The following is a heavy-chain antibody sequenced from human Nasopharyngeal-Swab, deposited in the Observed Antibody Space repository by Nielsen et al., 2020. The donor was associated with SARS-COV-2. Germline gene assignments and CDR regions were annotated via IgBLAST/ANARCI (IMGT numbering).Heavy chain of an antibody. CDR1: GFTFSSYA. Sequence: GESLKISCAASGFTFSSYAMSWVRQAPGKGLEWVSAISGSGGSTYYADSVKGRFTISRDNAKNSLYLQMNSLRAEDTAVYYCARDRGSKDYGGKEAYWYFDLWGRGTLVTVSS. CDR2: ISGSGGST. V-gene: IGHV3-23*01. J-gene: IGHJ2*01. D-gene: IGHD4-23*01. CDR3: ARDRGSKDYGGKEAYWYFDL.